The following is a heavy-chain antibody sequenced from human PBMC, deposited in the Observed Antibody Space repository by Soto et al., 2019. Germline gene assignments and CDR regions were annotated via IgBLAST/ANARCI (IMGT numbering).Heavy chain of an antibody. Sequence: EVQLLESGGGLVQPGGSLRLSCAASGFTFSSYAMSWVRQAPGKGLEWVSAISGSGGSTYYADSVKGRFTISRDNSKNTLYLQMNSRRAEDTAVYYCAKRGYDSSGYGFSPPPPFDYWGQGTLVTVSS. V-gene: IGHV3-23*01. CDR3: AKRGYDSSGYGFSPPPPFDY. D-gene: IGHD3-22*01. J-gene: IGHJ4*02. CDR2: ISGSGGST. CDR1: GFTFSSYA.